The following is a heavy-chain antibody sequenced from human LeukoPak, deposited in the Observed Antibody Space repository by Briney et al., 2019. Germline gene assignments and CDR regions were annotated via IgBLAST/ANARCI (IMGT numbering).Heavy chain of an antibody. J-gene: IGHJ5*02. CDR1: AFTFSSHW. D-gene: IGHD5-18*01. CDR3: ARDLGYNSAS. V-gene: IGHV3-74*01. Sequence: GRSLRLSYAASAFTFSSHWTHWVRQAPGKGLVWVSHINHDGSSTNYADSVKGRFTISRDNAKNTLYLQMNSLTAEDTAVYYCARDLGYNSASWGQGTLVTVSS. CDR2: INHDGSST.